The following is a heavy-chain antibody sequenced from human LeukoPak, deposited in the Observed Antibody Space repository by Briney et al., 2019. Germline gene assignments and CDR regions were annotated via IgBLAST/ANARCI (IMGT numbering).Heavy chain of an antibody. J-gene: IGHJ3*02. CDR3: ARSGSGSYSFDI. Sequence: SETLSLTCTVSGGSISSYYWNWIRQPPGKGLEWIGSIYYSGSTNYNPSLKSRVTISVDTSKNQFSLKLSSVTAADTAVYYCARSGSGSYSFDIWGQGTMVTVSS. V-gene: IGHV4-59*01. D-gene: IGHD3-10*01. CDR1: GGSISSYY. CDR2: IYYSGST.